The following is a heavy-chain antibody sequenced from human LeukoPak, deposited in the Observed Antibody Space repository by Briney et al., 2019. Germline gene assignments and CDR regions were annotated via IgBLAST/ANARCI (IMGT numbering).Heavy chain of an antibody. D-gene: IGHD3-22*01. CDR1: GFIFGDYG. CDR2: INWNSDGI. CDR3: ARASYYYDTSGLGAFDV. J-gene: IGHJ3*01. Sequence: PGGSLRLSCAASGFIFGDYGMYWVRQAPGKGLEWVSGINWNSDGIGYADSVKGRFTISRDNAKNSLYMQMNSVRAEDTALYYCARASYYYDTSGLGAFDVWGQGTTVVVSS. V-gene: IGHV3-9*01.